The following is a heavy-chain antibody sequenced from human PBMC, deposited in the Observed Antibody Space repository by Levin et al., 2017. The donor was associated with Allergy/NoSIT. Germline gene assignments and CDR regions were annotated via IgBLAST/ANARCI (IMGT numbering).Heavy chain of an antibody. V-gene: IGHV3-30-3*01. J-gene: IGHJ4*02. CDR3: ARDIMFMAASGTYFDS. D-gene: IGHD3-16*01. CDR1: GFTFSSYA. Sequence: GGSLRLSCAASGFTFSSYAMHWIRRAPGKGLEWVAVISYRGNNEDYADSVKGRFTISRDNSKNTLYLQMSSLRVDDTAVYYCARDIMFMAASGTYFDSWGQGTQVTVSS. CDR2: ISYRGNNE.